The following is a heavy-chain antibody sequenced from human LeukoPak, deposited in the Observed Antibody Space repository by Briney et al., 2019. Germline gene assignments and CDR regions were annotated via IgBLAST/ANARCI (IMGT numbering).Heavy chain of an antibody. CDR3: AKDRGIISDY. J-gene: IGHJ4*02. Sequence: AGGSLRLSCAASGFTFSSYVMSWVHQAPGKGLEWVSAISGSGGSTYYADSVKGRFTISRDNSKNTLYLQMNSLRAEDTAVYYCAKDRGIISDYWGQGTLVTVSS. V-gene: IGHV3-23*01. D-gene: IGHD3-10*01. CDR1: GFTFSSYV. CDR2: ISGSGGST.